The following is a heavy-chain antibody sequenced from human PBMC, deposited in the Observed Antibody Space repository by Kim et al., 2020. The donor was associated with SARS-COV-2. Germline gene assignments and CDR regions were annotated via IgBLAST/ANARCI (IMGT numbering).Heavy chain of an antibody. Sequence: GGSLRLSCAASGFTFSSYGMHWVRQAPGKGLEWVAVISYDGSNKYYADSVKGRFTISRDNSKNTLYLQMNSLRAEDTAVYYCAKVLGFGELLYHGMDVWGQGTTVTVSS. V-gene: IGHV3-30*18. CDR2: ISYDGSNK. CDR3: AKVLGFGELLYHGMDV. CDR1: GFTFSSYG. D-gene: IGHD3-10*01. J-gene: IGHJ6*02.